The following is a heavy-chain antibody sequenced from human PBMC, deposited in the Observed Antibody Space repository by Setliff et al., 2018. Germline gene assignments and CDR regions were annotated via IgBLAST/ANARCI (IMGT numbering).Heavy chain of an antibody. J-gene: IGHJ4*02. CDR2: INHSGST. D-gene: IGHD3-22*01. Sequence: SETLSLTCAVYGGSFSGYYWSWIRQPPGKGLEWIGEINHSGSTNYNPSLKSRVTISVDTSKNQFSLKLSSVTAADTAVHDCARYDSSGYSENYYFDYWGQGTLVTVSS. CDR3: ARYDSSGYSENYYFDY. V-gene: IGHV4-34*01. CDR1: GGSFSGYY.